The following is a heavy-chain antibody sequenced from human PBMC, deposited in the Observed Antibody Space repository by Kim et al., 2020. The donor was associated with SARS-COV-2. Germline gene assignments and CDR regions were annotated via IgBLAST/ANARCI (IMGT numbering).Heavy chain of an antibody. CDR1: GFTFSSYS. V-gene: IGHV3-21*01. J-gene: IGHJ4*02. Sequence: GGSLRLSCAASGFTFSSYSMHWVRQAPGKGLEWVSSISSSSSYIYYADSVKGRFTISRDNAKNSLYLQMNSLRAEDTAVYYCASLEMATTSGGDYWGQGTLVTVSS. CDR2: ISSSSSYI. D-gene: IGHD5-12*01. CDR3: ASLEMATTSGGDY.